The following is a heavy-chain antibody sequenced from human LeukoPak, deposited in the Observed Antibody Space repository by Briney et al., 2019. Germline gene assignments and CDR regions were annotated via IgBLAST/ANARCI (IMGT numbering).Heavy chain of an antibody. CDR1: GYTLTELS. Sequence: ASVRVSCKVSGYTLTELSMHWVRQAPGKGLEWMGGFDPEDGETIYAQKFQGRVTMTEDTSTDTAYMELSSLRSEDTAVYYCATSAMTAVPTPYGDVGGKGPTLPVS. CDR3: ATSAMTAVPTPYGDV. CDR2: FDPEDGET. D-gene: IGHD4-17*01. V-gene: IGHV1-24*01. J-gene: IGHJ6*03.